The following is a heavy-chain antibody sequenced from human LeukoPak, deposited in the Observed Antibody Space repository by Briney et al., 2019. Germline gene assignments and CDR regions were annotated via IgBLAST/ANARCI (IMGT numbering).Heavy chain of an antibody. CDR3: ATDPASYCTSSTCDFDY. J-gene: IGHJ4*02. CDR2: IKQDGSEK. D-gene: IGHD2-8*01. V-gene: IGHV3-7*01. Sequence: PGGSLRLSCAASGFTFSSYWMSWVRQAPGKGLEWVANIKQDGSEKYYVGSVKGRFTTSRDNAKNPLYLQMNNLGAEDTAVYYCATDPASYCTSSTCDFDYWGQGTLVTVSS. CDR1: GFTFSSYW.